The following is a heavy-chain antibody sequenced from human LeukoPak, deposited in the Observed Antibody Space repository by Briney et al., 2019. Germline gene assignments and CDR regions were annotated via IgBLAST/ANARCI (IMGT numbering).Heavy chain of an antibody. CDR2: INDGGNRK. V-gene: IGHV3-30*02. CDR3: VKDFHNSWTFDY. CDR1: GFTFSTCG. D-gene: IGHD6-13*01. J-gene: IGHJ4*02. Sequence: GGSLRLSCAASGFTFSTCGMHWVRQAPGKGLEWVAFINDGGNRKDYTDSVQGRLAISRDTSKNILYLQMNSLRVEDAAVYYCVKDFHNSWTFDYWGQGTLVTVSS.